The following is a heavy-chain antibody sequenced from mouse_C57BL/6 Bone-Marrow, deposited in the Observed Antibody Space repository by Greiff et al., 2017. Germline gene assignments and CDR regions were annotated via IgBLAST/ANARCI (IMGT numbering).Heavy chain of an antibody. V-gene: IGHV1-50*01. D-gene: IGHD2-4*01. Sequence: VQLKQPGAELVKPGASVKLSCKASGYTFTSYWMQWVKQRPGQGLEWIGEIDPSDSYTNYNQKFKGKATLTVDTSSSTAYMQLSSLTSEDSAVYYCARDYDNYWGQGTTLTVSS. CDR3: ARDYDNY. CDR2: IDPSDSYT. J-gene: IGHJ2*01. CDR1: GYTFTSYW.